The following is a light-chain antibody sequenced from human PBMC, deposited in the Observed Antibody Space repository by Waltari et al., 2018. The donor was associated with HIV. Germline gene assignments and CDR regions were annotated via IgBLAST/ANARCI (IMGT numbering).Light chain of an antibody. CDR2: DNN. V-gene: IGLV1-51*01. CDR1: SSNLGNNY. J-gene: IGLJ3*02. CDR3: GTWDTSAGV. Sequence: QSVLTPPPSVSAAPGQKVTISCSGRSSNLGNNYVSWYQQVPGTAPKLLIYDNNKRPSEIPDRFSGSKSGTSATLGITGLQTGDEADYYCGTWDTSAGVFGGGTKLTVL.